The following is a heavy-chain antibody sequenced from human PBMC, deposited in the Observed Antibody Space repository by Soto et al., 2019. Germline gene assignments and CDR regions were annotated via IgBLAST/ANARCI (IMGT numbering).Heavy chain of an antibody. Sequence: QVQLQESGPGLVKPSQTLSLTCTVSGGSIYTGGFYWSWIRQLPGKGLEWLGYIYYTGSTQNTPSLKSRLTISTDTSDNQFSLRLTSVTAADTAVYYCATSLVTSRTRVDYWGQGTLVTVSS. CDR3: ATSLVTSRTRVDY. CDR1: GGSIYTGGFY. V-gene: IGHV4-31*03. CDR2: IYYTGST. D-gene: IGHD1-26*01. J-gene: IGHJ4*02.